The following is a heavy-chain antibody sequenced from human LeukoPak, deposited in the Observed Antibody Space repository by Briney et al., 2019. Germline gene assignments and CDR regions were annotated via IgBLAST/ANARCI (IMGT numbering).Heavy chain of an antibody. CDR3: ARENIPAARFYYYYYMDV. J-gene: IGHJ6*03. D-gene: IGHD2-2*01. CDR1: GYTFTGYF. V-gene: IGHV1-2*02. CDR2: INPNSGGT. Sequence: ASVKVSCKASGYTFTGYFMHWVRQAPGQGLEWMGWINPNSGGTNYAQKFHGRVTMTRDTSISTAYMELSRLRSDDTGVYYCARENIPAARFYYYYYMDVWGKGTTVTVSS.